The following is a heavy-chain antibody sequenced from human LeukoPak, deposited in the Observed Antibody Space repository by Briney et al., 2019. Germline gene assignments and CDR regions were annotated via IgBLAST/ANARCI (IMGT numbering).Heavy chain of an antibody. CDR1: GGTFSSYA. CDR2: IIPIFGTA. V-gene: IGHV1-69*05. Sequence: ASVKVSCKASGGTFSSYAISWVRQAPGQGLEWMGGIIPIFGTANYAQKFQGRVTITTDESTSTAYMELSSLRSEDTAVYYCARSRLGALHGYSPFRYWGQGTLVTVSS. CDR3: ARSRLGALHGYSPFRY. J-gene: IGHJ4*02. D-gene: IGHD3-16*01.